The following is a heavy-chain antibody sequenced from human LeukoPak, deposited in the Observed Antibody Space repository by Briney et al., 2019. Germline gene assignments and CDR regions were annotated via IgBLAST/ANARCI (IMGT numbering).Heavy chain of an antibody. Sequence: SETLSLTCTVSGGSISSSTYYWGWIRQPPGKGLEWIGSIYYSGSTYYNPSLKSRVTISVDTSKNQFSLRLSSVTAADTAVYYCARHYCGSIRCYRPNNFDYWGQGTLVTVSS. CDR2: IYYSGST. CDR3: ARHYCGSIRCYRPNNFDY. V-gene: IGHV4-39*01. J-gene: IGHJ4*02. D-gene: IGHD2-2*01. CDR1: GGSISSSTYY.